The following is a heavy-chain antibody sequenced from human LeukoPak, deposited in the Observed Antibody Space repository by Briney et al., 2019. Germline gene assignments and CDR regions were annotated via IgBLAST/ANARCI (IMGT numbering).Heavy chain of an antibody. Sequence: GASVKVFCKASGYTFTGYYMHWVRQAPGQGLEWMGWINPNSGGTNYAQKFQGRVTMTRDTSISTAYMELSRLRSDDTAVYYCARDTYDILTGYSGSYGYWGQGTLVTVSS. CDR1: GYTFTGYY. V-gene: IGHV1-2*02. J-gene: IGHJ4*02. CDR2: INPNSGGT. CDR3: ARDTYDILTGYSGSYGY. D-gene: IGHD3-9*01.